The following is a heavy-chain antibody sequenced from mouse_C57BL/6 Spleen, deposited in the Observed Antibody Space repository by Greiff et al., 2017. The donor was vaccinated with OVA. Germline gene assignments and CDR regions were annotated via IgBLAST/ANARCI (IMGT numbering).Heavy chain of an antibody. D-gene: IGHD1-1*01. V-gene: IGHV10-1*01. CDR3: VRGSSYKGGYYFDY. CDR2: IRSKSNNYAT. Sequence: EVMLVESGGGLVQPKGSLKLSCAASGFSFNTYAMNWVRQAPGKGLEWVARIRSKSNNYATYYADSVKDRFTISRDDSESMLYLQMNNLKTEDTAMYYCVRGSSYKGGYYFDYWGQGTTLTVSS. CDR1: GFSFNTYA. J-gene: IGHJ2*01.